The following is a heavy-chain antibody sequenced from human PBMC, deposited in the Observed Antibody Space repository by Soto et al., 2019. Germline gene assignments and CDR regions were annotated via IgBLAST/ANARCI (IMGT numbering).Heavy chain of an antibody. J-gene: IGHJ4*02. CDR1: GYTFTSYD. V-gene: IGHV1-8*01. CDR2: MNPNSGNT. Sequence: QVQLVQSGAEVKQPGASVKVSCKASGYTFTSYDINWVRQATGQGLEWMGWMNPNSGNTAYAQKFQGRVTMTSNTSISTAYMELSSLRSADTAVYSCARERRDGYDNWGQGTLVTVSS. CDR3: ARERRDGYDN. D-gene: IGHD5-12*01.